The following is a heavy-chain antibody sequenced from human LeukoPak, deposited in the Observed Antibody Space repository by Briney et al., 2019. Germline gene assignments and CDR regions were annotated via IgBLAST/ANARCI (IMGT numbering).Heavy chain of an antibody. CDR1: GGSISSYY. V-gene: IGHV4-4*07. Sequence: PSETLSLTCTVSGGSISSYYWSWIRQPAGKGLEWIGRIDTSGSTNYNPSLKSRVTMSVDTSKNQFSLKLSSVTAADTAVYYCARDLPHTTPPGRYCSSTSCYRRSESNWFDPWGQGTLVTVSS. D-gene: IGHD2-2*01. J-gene: IGHJ5*02. CDR2: IDTSGST. CDR3: ARDLPHTTPPGRYCSSTSCYRRSESNWFDP.